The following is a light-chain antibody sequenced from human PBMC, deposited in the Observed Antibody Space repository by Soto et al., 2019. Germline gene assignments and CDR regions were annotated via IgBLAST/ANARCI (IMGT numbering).Light chain of an antibody. J-gene: IGLJ1*01. Sequence: QSALTQPASVSGSPGQSITISCTGTSSDVGGYNYVSWYQQHPGKAPKLMIYDVSHRPSGVSNRFSGSKSGNTASLTISGLQAEDEADYYCSSYKGSSIFGTGTKVTVL. CDR2: DVS. CDR1: SSDVGGYNY. CDR3: SSYKGSSI. V-gene: IGLV2-14*01.